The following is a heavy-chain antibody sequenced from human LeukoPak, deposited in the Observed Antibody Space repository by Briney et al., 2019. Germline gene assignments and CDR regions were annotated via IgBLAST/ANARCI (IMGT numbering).Heavy chain of an antibody. D-gene: IGHD3-22*01. CDR1: GGSISSSSYY. Sequence: SKTLSLTCTVSGGSISSSSYYWGWLRQPPGKGLEWIGSIYYTGYTYYNPSLQSRVTISVDTSKNQFSLKLSSVTAADTAVYYCARAARPYDSSGYFRYWGQGTLVTVSS. J-gene: IGHJ4*02. CDR2: IYYTGYT. CDR3: ARAARPYDSSGYFRY. V-gene: IGHV4-39*01.